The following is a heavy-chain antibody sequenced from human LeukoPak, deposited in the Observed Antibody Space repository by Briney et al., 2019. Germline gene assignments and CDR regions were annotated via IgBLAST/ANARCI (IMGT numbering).Heavy chain of an antibody. CDR3: ARVTTVTTSPWSWGPKKIGQEVNWFDP. J-gene: IGHJ5*02. CDR1: GYTFTDYG. V-gene: IGHV1-18*01. D-gene: IGHD4-17*01. CDR2: IRNDNGNR. Sequence: ASVKVSCKTSGYTFTDYGITWVRQAPGQGLEWMEWIRNDNGNREYAQKIQGRVSMTRDTSTSTAYMELGSLISDDTAVYYCARVTTVTTSPWSWGPKKIGQEVNWFDPWGQGTLVTVSS.